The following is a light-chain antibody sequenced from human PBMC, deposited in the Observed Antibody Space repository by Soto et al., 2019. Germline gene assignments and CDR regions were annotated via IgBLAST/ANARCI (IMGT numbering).Light chain of an antibody. CDR1: SSNIGTYH. J-gene: IGLJ2*01. Sequence: QSVLTQPPSASGTPGQRVTISCSGSSSNIGTYHVFWYQHLPGTAPKVVIYKNTQRPSGVPDRISGSTSGTSASLAISGLRSEDEAEYYCATWDASLSVVVFGRGTKVTVL. CDR3: ATWDASLSVVV. V-gene: IGLV1-47*01. CDR2: KNT.